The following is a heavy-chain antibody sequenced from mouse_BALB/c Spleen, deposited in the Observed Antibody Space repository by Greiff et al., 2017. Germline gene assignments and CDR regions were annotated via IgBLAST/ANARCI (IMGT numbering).Heavy chain of an antibody. CDR3: ARDRSGYAMDY. Sequence: VMLVESGPGLVAPSQSLSITCTVSGFSLTSYGVHWVRQPPGKGLEWLGVIWAGGSTNYNSALMSRLSISKDNSKSQVFLKMNSLQTDDTAMYYCARDRSGYAMDYWGQGTSVTVSS. J-gene: IGHJ4*01. V-gene: IGHV2-9*02. CDR2: IWAGGST. D-gene: IGHD3-1*01. CDR1: GFSLTSYG.